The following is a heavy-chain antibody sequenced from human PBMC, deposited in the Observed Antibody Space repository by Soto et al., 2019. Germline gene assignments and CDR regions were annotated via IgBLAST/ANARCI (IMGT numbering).Heavy chain of an antibody. J-gene: IGHJ3*02. V-gene: IGHV4-59*12. CDR3: ARANYDFWSGYSSDAFDI. CDR2: IYYSGST. D-gene: IGHD3-3*01. CDR1: VGSISSYY. Sequence: SETLSLTCTVSVGSISSYYWSWIRQPPGKGLEWIGEIYYSGSTNYNPSLKSRVTISVDTSKNQFSLKLSSVTAADTAVYYCARANYDFWSGYSSDAFDIWGQGTMVTVSS.